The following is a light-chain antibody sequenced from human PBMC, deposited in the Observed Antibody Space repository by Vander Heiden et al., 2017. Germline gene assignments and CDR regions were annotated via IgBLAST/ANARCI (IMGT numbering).Light chain of an antibody. CDR3: QQLNNTT. Sequence: DIQLTQSPSFLSASVGDRVTITCRASQGISSYLAWYQQKPGKAPKLLIYAASTLQSGVQSRFSGSGSGTEFTLTSSSLQTEDFATYYAQQLNNTTFGQGTLLEIK. CDR2: AAS. V-gene: IGKV1-9*01. CDR1: QGISSY. J-gene: IGKJ5*01.